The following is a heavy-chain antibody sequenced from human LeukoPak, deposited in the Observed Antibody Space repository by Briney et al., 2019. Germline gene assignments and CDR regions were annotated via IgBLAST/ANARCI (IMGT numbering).Heavy chain of an antibody. Sequence: GGSLRLSCAASGFTFSSYGMPWVRQAPGKGLEWVAVIWYDRSNKYYADSVKGRFTISRDNSKNTLYLQMNSLRAEDTAVYYCAREGKPLGYHGWFDPWGQGTLVTVSS. CDR2: IWYDRSNK. V-gene: IGHV3-33*01. D-gene: IGHD2-2*01. CDR3: AREGKPLGYHGWFDP. CDR1: GFTFSSYG. J-gene: IGHJ5*02.